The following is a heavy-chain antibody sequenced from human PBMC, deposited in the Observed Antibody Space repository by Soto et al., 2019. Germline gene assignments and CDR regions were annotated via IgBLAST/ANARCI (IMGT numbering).Heavy chain of an antibody. D-gene: IGHD3-22*01. CDR3: ARDRIVVTGDHYYNGMDV. CDR2: ISAHKGDT. J-gene: IGHJ6*02. CDR1: GYTFNRSG. V-gene: IGHV1-18*01. Sequence: GASVKVSCKASGYTFNRSGISWVRQAPGQGLEWMGWISAHKGDTNYAQKFQGRVTLTTDTSTSTAYMELRSLRSDDTAVYYCARDRIVVTGDHYYNGMDVWGQGTTVTVSS.